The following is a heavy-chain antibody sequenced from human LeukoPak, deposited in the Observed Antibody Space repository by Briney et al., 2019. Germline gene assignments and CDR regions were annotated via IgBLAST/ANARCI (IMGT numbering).Heavy chain of an antibody. V-gene: IGHV4-59*08. CDR2: IYYSGST. J-gene: IGHJ4*02. D-gene: IGHD3-22*01. CDR3: ARGYNSSGYYYAIDY. CDR1: GGSISSYY. Sequence: SETLSLTCTVSGGSISSYYWSWIRQPPGKGLEWIGYIYYSGSTNYNPSLKSRVTISVDTSKNQFSLKLSSVTATDTAVYYCARGYNSSGYYYAIDYWVQGTLVTVSS.